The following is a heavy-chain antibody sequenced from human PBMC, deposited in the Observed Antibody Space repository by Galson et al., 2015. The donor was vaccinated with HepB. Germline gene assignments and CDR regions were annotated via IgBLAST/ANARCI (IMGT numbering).Heavy chain of an antibody. D-gene: IGHD3-10*01. Sequence: SVKVSCKASGYTFTSHGISWVRQAPGQGLEWMGWISAYNGDTNYAQKLQGRVTMTTDTSTTTAYMELRSLRSDDTALYYCAKAAGGGFGELFRVFQYCDYWGQGTLVSVS. V-gene: IGHV1-18*04. J-gene: IGHJ4*02. CDR3: AKAAGGGFGELFRVFQYCDY. CDR1: GYTFTSHG. CDR2: ISAYNGDT.